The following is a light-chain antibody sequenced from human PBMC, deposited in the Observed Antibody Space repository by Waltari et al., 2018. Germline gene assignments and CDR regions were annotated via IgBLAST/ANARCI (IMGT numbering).Light chain of an antibody. CDR3: CSYSGSYTAL. CDR2: DFS. V-gene: IGLV2-11*01. CDR1: SSDVGGYNY. J-gene: IGLJ2*01. Sequence: QSALTQPRSVSGSPGQSVTISCTGTSSDVGGYNYVSWYQHHPGRAPRLMIYDFSKRPSGIPVRFSHSKSGDTASLTISGLQAEDEADYYCCSYSGSYTALFGGGTKLTVL.